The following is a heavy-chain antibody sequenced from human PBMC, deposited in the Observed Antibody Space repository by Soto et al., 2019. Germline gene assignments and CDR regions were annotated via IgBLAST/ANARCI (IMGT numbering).Heavy chain of an antibody. Sequence: EVQLVESGGGLVQPGGSLRLSCAASGFSFGSYAMQWVRQAPGKGLEWVSHINSGSNVIYYADSVKGRFIISRDNAKNSVYLQMNSLKDEDTAIYYCARDGGRSGNLDYWGQGTLVTVSS. CDR1: GFSFGSYA. J-gene: IGHJ4*02. V-gene: IGHV3-48*02. D-gene: IGHD3-16*01. CDR2: INSGSNVI. CDR3: ARDGGRSGNLDY.